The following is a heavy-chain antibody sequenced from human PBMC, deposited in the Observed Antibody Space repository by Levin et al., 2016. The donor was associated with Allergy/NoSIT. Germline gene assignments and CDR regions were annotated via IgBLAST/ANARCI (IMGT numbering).Heavy chain of an antibody. CDR3: ARGRVEYSNYENYYYYYGMDV. CDR2: INPNSGGA. CDR1: RYTFTDYY. J-gene: IGHJ6*02. V-gene: IGHV1-2*02. D-gene: IGHD4-11*01. Sequence: ASVKVSCKASRYTFTDYYMYWVRQAPGQGLEWLGWINPNSGGANYAQKFQGRVTMTRDTSISTAYMELTRLISDDTAVYYCARGRVEYSNYENYYYYYGMDVWGQGTTVTVSS.